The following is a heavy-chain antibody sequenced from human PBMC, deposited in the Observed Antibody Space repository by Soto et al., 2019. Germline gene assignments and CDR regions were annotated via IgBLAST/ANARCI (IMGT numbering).Heavy chain of an antibody. J-gene: IGHJ4*02. V-gene: IGHV3-74*01. D-gene: IGHD5-18*01. CDR2: INSDGSST. Sequence: EVQLVESGGGLVQPGGSLRLSCAASGFTFSTYWMHWVRQPPGKGLVWVSRINSDGSSTTYADSVKGRFTISRDNAKNTRYLQMNSLRGEDTALYCCTRGYSNGQFVYWGRGALVTVSS. CDR1: GFTFSTYW. CDR3: TRGYSNGQFVY.